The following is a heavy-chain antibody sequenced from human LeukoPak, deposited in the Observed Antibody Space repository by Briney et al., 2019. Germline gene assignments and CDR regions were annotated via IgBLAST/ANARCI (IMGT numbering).Heavy chain of an antibody. D-gene: IGHD4-17*01. J-gene: IGHJ6*03. Sequence: ASVKVSCKASGYTFTGYYMHWVRQAPGQGLEWMGRINPNSCGTNYAQKFQGRVTMTRDTSISTAYMELSRLRSDDTAVYYCARERMTTVTTDYYYHMDVWGKGTTVTVSS. V-gene: IGHV1-2*06. CDR3: ARERMTTVTTDYYYHMDV. CDR1: GYTFTGYY. CDR2: INPNSCGT.